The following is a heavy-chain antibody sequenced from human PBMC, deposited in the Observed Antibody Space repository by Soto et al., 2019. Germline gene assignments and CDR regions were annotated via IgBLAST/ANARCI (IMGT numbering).Heavy chain of an antibody. CDR3: ASKSATDTNNWFDP. CDR1: GGASGGYY. Sequence: PSETLSLTWAVSGGASGGYYWSWIRQPPGKGLEWIGEINHSGSTNYNPSLKSRVTISVDTSKNQFSLKLSSVTAADTAVYYCASKSATDTNNWFDPWGQGTLVTVS. CDR2: INHSGST. D-gene: IGHD3-3*01. J-gene: IGHJ5*02. V-gene: IGHV4-34*01.